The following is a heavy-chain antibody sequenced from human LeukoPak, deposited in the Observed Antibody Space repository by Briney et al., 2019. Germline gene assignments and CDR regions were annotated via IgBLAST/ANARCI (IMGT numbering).Heavy chain of an antibody. Sequence: GESLKISCKGSGYSFTSYWSGWVRQMPGKGLEWMGIIFPGDSDTRYSASFQGQVTTSAAKSISTAYLQWSSLKASDTAMYHCARAPSPEHGSGSYYNVVYWFDPWGQETLVTVSS. CDR2: IFPGDSDT. V-gene: IGHV5-51*01. D-gene: IGHD3-10*01. J-gene: IGHJ5*02. CDR1: GYSFTSYW. CDR3: ARAPSPEHGSGSYYNVVYWFDP.